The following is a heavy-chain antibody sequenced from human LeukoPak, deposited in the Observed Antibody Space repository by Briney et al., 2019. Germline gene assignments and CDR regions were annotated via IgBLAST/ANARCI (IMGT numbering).Heavy chain of an antibody. J-gene: IGHJ4*02. Sequence: PGRSLRLSCAASGFTFSSYGMHWVRQAPGKGLEWVAVISYDGSNKYYADSVKGRFTISRDNSKNTLFLQMNSLRAEDTAVYYCAKGLAYYDSSGYYPSFDHWGQGTLVTVSS. V-gene: IGHV3-30*18. CDR1: GFTFSSYG. CDR2: ISYDGSNK. D-gene: IGHD3-22*01. CDR3: AKGLAYYDSSGYYPSFDH.